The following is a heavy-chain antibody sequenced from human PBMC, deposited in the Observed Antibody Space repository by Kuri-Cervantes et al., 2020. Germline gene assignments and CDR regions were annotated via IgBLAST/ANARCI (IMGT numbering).Heavy chain of an antibody. CDR1: GYTFTAYG. V-gene: IGHV1-18*01. Sequence: ASVKVSCKASGYTFTAYGISWVRQAPGQGLEWMGWISTYNGNTNYAQKLQGRVTMTTDTSTSTAYMELRSLRSDDTAVYYRARDPGNVPAAIPLYYYYGMDVWGQGTTVTVSS. J-gene: IGHJ6*02. CDR2: ISTYNGNT. CDR3: ARDPGNVPAAIPLYYYYGMDV. D-gene: IGHD2-2*02.